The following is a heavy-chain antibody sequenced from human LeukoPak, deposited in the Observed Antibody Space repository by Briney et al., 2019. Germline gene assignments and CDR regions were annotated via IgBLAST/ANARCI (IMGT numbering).Heavy chain of an antibody. J-gene: IGHJ4*02. D-gene: IGHD3-16*01. V-gene: IGHV3-23*01. CDR3: ANWPRNDYAY. Sequence: GGSLRLSCAASGFTFSSYAMSCVRQAPGHGLKSFSAISNSVGSTYTYYIDSVKGRFTISRDNSKNTLYLQMNSLRAEDTAVYYCANWPRNDYAYWGQGTLVTVSS. CDR2: ISNSVGST. CDR1: GFTFSSYA.